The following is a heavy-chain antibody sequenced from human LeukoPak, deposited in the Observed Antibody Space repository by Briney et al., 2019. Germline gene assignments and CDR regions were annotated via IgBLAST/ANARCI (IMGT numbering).Heavy chain of an antibody. CDR3: ARSAPYCSGGGCYGGYDI. D-gene: IGHD2-15*01. V-gene: IGHV3-21*01. CDR2: ISSSSSYI. CDR1: GFTFSSYS. Sequence: PGGSLRHSCAASGFTFSSYSMNWVRQAPGKGLEWVSSISSSSSYIYYADSVKGRFTISRDNAKNSLYLQMNSLRAEDTAVYYCARSAPYCSGGGCYGGYDIWGQERMFSVSS. J-gene: IGHJ3*02.